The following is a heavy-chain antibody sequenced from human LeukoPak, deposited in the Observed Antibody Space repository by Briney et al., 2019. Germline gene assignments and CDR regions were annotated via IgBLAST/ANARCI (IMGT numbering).Heavy chain of an antibody. D-gene: IGHD3-22*01. Sequence: GGSLRLSCAASGFTFSSYAMSWVRQAPGKGLESVSAISGSGGSTYYADSVKGRFTISRDNSKNTLYLQVNSLRAEDTVVYYCAKDQGVHYDSSGYYSLGFDYWGQGTLVTVSS. CDR3: AKDQGVHYDSSGYYSLGFDY. J-gene: IGHJ4*02. V-gene: IGHV3-23*01. CDR2: ISGSGGST. CDR1: GFTFSSYA.